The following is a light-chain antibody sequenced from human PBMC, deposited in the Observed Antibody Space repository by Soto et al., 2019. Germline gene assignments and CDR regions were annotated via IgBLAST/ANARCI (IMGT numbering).Light chain of an antibody. V-gene: IGLV2-14*01. CDR1: SSDVGGYDY. CDR2: EVS. CDR3: SSYSISTAYL. J-gene: IGLJ1*01. Sequence: QSALTQPASVSGSPGQSITISCTGTSSDVGGYDYVSWYQLHPGKAPKLMVFEVSKRPSGVSYRFSGSKSGNTVSLTISGLQAEDEADYFCSSYSISTAYLFGTGTKVTVL.